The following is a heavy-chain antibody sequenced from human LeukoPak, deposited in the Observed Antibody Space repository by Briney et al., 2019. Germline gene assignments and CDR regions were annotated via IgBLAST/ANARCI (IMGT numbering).Heavy chain of an antibody. CDR3: AREDRWYIDY. J-gene: IGHJ4*02. D-gene: IGHD4-23*01. CDR1: GFTFSTYS. V-gene: IGHV3-48*02. CDR2: ISSSSSTI. Sequence: GGSLRLSCAASGFTFSTYSMNWVRQAPGKGLEWVSHISSSSSTIYYNADSVKGRFTISRDNAKNSLYLQMNSLRDEDTAVYYCAREDRWYIDYWGQGTRVTVSS.